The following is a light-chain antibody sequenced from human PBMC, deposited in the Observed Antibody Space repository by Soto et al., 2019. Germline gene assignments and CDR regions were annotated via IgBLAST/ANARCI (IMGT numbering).Light chain of an antibody. CDR3: QQYDSYSYT. Sequence: DIKMTQSPSTLSASVGDRVTITCRASQSISNWLAWYQQKPGKAPKLLIYDASSLESGVPSGFSGSGSGTEFTLTISSLQPDDFATYYCQQYDSYSYTFGQGTKLEIK. V-gene: IGKV1-5*01. CDR2: DAS. CDR1: QSISNW. J-gene: IGKJ2*01.